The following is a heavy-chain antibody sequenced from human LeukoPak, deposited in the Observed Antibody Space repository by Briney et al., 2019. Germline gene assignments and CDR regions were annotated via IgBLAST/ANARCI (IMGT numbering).Heavy chain of an antibody. CDR3: TTQTYYDFWSGYFDS. Sequence: PGGSLRLSCVASGFTFNNAWMSWVRQAPGKGLEWVGRIKSKTDGGTTDYAAPVKDTFTLSRDDSKNTLYLQMNSLKTEDTAVYYCTTQTYYDFWSGYFDSWGQGTLVTVSS. D-gene: IGHD3-3*01. V-gene: IGHV3-15*01. CDR1: GFTFNNAW. CDR2: IKSKTDGGTT. J-gene: IGHJ4*02.